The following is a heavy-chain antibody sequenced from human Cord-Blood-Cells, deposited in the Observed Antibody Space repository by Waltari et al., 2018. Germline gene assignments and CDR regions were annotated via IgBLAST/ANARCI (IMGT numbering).Heavy chain of an antibody. J-gene: IGHJ3*02. V-gene: IGHV1-2*02. Sequence: QVQLVQSGAEVKKPGASVKVSCKASGYTFTGYYMHWVRQAPGQGLEWMGWINPKSGGTNYAQKFQGRVTMTRDTSSSTAYMELSRLRSDDTAVYYCARVKRAVDAFDIWGQGTMVTVSS. D-gene: IGHD2-21*01. CDR1: GYTFTGYY. CDR3: ARVKRAVDAFDI. CDR2: INPKSGGT.